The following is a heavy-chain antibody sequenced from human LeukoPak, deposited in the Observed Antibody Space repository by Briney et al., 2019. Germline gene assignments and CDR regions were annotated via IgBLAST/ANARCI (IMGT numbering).Heavy chain of an antibody. V-gene: IGHV1-46*01. CDR3: ARDSSAYCSSTSCYYYYGMDV. D-gene: IGHD2-2*01. CDR1: GYTFTSYY. CDR2: INPSAGST. Sequence: GASVKVSCKASGYTFTSYYMHWVRQAPGQGLEWMVIINPSAGSTGYAQKFQGRVTMTRDTSTSTVYMEMSSLRSEDTAVYYCARDSSAYCSSTSCYYYYGMDVWGKGTTVTVSS. J-gene: IGHJ6*04.